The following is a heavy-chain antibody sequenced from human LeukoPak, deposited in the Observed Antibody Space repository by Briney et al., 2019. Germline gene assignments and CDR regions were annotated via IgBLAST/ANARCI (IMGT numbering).Heavy chain of an antibody. CDR2: IQENGGEK. CDR1: GFTFSSYW. V-gene: IGHV3-7*04. D-gene: IGHD3-10*01. Sequence: GGSLRLSCAASGFTFSSYWMSWVRQAPGKGLEWVADIQENGGEKYYIDSVKGRCTISRDNAKNSLYLQMNSLRVEDTAVYYCARDRRYGSGNYFHYWYFDLWGRGTQVTVSS. J-gene: IGHJ2*01. CDR3: ARDRRYGSGNYFHYWYFDL.